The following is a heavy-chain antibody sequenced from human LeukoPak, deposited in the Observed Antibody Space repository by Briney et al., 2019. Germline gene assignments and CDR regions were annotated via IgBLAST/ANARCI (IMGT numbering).Heavy chain of an antibody. Sequence: GGSLRLSCVTSGFTFSRHSMSWVRQAPGKGLEWVSAISGSGGSTYYADSVKGRFTISRDNSKNTLYLQMNSLRAEDTAVYYCARRTSGYQYWGQGTLVTVSS. D-gene: IGHD5-12*01. J-gene: IGHJ4*02. CDR1: GFTFSRHS. CDR3: ARRTSGYQY. V-gene: IGHV3-23*01. CDR2: ISGSGGST.